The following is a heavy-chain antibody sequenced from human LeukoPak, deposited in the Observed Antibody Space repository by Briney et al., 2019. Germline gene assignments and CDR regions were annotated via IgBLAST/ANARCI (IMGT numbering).Heavy chain of an antibody. J-gene: IGHJ4*02. Sequence: ASVKVSCKVSGYTLTELSMHWVQQAPGKGLEWMGRFDPEDGETIYAQKFQGRVTMTADTSTDTVYMGLSSLRSEDTAVYYCATEGKMVRGVYTDYWGQGTLVTVSS. CDR2: FDPEDGET. V-gene: IGHV1-24*01. CDR1: GYTLTELS. CDR3: ATEGKMVRGVYTDY. D-gene: IGHD3-10*01.